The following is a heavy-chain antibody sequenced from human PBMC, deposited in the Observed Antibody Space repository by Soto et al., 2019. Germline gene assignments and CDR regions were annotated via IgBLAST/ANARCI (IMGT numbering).Heavy chain of an antibody. D-gene: IGHD2-2*01. J-gene: IGHJ3*02. CDR2: IYWDDDK. Sequence: QITLKESGPTLVKPTQTLTLTCTFSGFSLSTSGVGVGWIRQPPGKALEWLALIYWDDDKRYSPSLKSRLTITQDTSQNQVVLTMTNMDPVDTATYYCAHSYATPEDIVVVPAAFDAFDIWGQGTMVTVSS. V-gene: IGHV2-5*02. CDR1: GFSLSTSGVG. CDR3: AHSYATPEDIVVVPAAFDAFDI.